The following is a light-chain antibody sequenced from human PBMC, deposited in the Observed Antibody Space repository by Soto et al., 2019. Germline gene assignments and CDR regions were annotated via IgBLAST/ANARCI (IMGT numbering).Light chain of an antibody. CDR2: DVS. Sequence: QSALTQPASLSESPGQSITLSCPGTSSEVEGNNYVSCNQQHPGKAPKLMIYDVSNRPSGVSHRFSGSKSGNTDSLTISGLQAEDEADYCCSSYTGSSTPLVFGTGTKVTVL. J-gene: IGLJ1*01. CDR1: SSEVEGNNY. V-gene: IGLV2-14*01. CDR3: SSYTGSSTPLV.